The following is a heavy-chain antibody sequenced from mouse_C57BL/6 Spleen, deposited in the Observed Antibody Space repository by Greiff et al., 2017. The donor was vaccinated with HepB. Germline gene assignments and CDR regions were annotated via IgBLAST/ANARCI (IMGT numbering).Heavy chain of an antibody. CDR2: IHPNSGST. CDR3: ARRTLFDY. J-gene: IGHJ2*01. V-gene: IGHV1-64*01. Sequence: VQLQESGAELVKPGASVKLSCKASGYTFTSYWMHWVKQRPGQGLEWIGMIHPNSGSTNYNEKFKSKATLTVDKSSSTAYMQLSSLTSEDSAVYYCARRTLFDYWGQGTTLTVSS. CDR1: GYTFTSYW.